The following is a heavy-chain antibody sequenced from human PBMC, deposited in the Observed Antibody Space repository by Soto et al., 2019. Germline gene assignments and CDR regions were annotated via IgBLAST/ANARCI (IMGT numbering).Heavy chain of an antibody. Sequence: QVQLVQSGAEVKKPGSSVKVSCKASGGTFSSYAISWVRQAPGQGLEWMGGLIPIFGTANYAQKFQGRVTITADESTSTAYMELSSLRSEDTAVYYCARDSPPYGDYYYYYGMDVWGQGTTVTVSS. V-gene: IGHV1-69*01. CDR2: LIPIFGTA. CDR3: ARDSPPYGDYYYYYGMDV. CDR1: GGTFSSYA. D-gene: IGHD4-17*01. J-gene: IGHJ6*02.